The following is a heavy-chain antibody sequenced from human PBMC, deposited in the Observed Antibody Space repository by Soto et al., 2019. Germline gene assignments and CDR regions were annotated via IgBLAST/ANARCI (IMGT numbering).Heavy chain of an antibody. Sequence: SVKVSCKASGGTFSSYAISWVRQAPGQGLEWMGGIIPILGTANYAQKFQGRVTITADESTSTAYMELNSLRAEDTAVYYCAREEWFGELYTYFDYWGQGTLVTVSS. D-gene: IGHD3-10*01. V-gene: IGHV1-69*13. CDR3: AREEWFGELYTYFDY. CDR2: IIPILGTA. J-gene: IGHJ4*02. CDR1: GGTFSSYA.